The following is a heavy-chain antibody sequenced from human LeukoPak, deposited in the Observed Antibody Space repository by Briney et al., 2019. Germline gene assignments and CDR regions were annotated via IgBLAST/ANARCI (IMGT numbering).Heavy chain of an antibody. CDR3: ARARIAVAGTYYYYGMDV. J-gene: IGHJ6*02. CDR2: TYYRSKWYN. D-gene: IGHD6-19*01. CDR1: GDSVSSNSAA. V-gene: IGHV6-1*01. Sequence: SQTLSLTCAISGDSVSSNSAAWNWIRQSPSRGLGWLGGTYYRSKWYNDYAVSVKSRITINPDTSKNQFSLQLNSVTPEDTAVYYCARARIAVAGTYYYYGMDVWGQGTTVTVSS.